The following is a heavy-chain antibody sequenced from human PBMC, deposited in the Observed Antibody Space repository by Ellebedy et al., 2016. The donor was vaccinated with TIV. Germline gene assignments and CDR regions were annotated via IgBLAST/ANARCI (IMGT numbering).Heavy chain of an antibody. CDR2: ISYDGSAE. Sequence: GGSLRLSCAASGFTFSANAMHWVRQAPGKGLEWVAVISYDGSAEYYIDSVKGRFTISRDDSKNSLHLQINSLRAEDTAVYYCAKDAGYSTGWYPGYWGQGTLVTVSS. CDR1: GFTFSANA. D-gene: IGHD6-19*01. CDR3: AKDAGYSTGWYPGY. J-gene: IGHJ4*02. V-gene: IGHV3-30*18.